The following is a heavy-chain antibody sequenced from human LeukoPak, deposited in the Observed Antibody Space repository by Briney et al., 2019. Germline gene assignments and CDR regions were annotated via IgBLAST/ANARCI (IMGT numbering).Heavy chain of an antibody. CDR2: ISGSGGST. CDR1: GFTFSSYA. J-gene: IGHJ4*02. CDR3: AGTYYYDSSGYYYFDY. Sequence: GGSLRLSCAASGFTFSSYAMRWVRQAPGKGLEWVSAISGSGGSTYYADSVKGRFTISRDNSKNTLYLQMNSLRAEDTAVYYCAGTYYYDSSGYYYFDYWGQGTLVTVSS. D-gene: IGHD3-22*01. V-gene: IGHV3-23*01.